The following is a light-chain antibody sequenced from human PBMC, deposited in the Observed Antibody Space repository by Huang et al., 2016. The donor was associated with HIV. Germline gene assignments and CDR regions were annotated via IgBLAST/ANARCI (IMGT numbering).Light chain of an antibody. CDR3: QQYNNWPFYT. Sequence: EIVMTQSPATLSVSPGERATLSCRASQSVSSNLAWYQQQPGQAPRLRIYGESTRATGIPARFSGSVSGTEFTLTISSLQSEDFAVYYCQQYNNWPFYTFGQGTKLEIK. J-gene: IGKJ2*01. V-gene: IGKV3-15*01. CDR1: QSVSSN. CDR2: GES.